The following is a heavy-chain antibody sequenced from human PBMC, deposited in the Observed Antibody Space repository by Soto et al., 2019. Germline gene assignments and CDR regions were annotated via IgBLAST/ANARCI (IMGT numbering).Heavy chain of an antibody. Sequence: SETLSLTCTVSGGSISSSSYFWGWIRQPPGKGLEWIGSLYFSGSTYYNPSLKSRVTISVDTSKIHFSLNLSSVTAADTAVYYCARTKGGHCSGGTCPHDYWGQGTLVTVSS. CDR2: LYFSGST. V-gene: IGHV4-39*02. D-gene: IGHD2-15*01. J-gene: IGHJ4*02. CDR1: GGSISSSSYF. CDR3: ARTKGGHCSGGTCPHDY.